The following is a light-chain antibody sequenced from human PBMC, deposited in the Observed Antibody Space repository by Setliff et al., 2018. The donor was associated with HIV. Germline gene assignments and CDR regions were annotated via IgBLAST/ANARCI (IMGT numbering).Light chain of an antibody. CDR2: DVS. CDR3: CSYTTNITYV. J-gene: IGLJ1*01. CDR1: SSDIGGYNY. Sequence: QSALTQPASVSGSPGQSITISCTGTSSDIGGYNYVSWYQQHPGKAPKLMIYDVSNRPSGVSDRFSGSKSGNTASLTISGLQAEDEADYYCCSYTTNITYVFGTGTKVTVL. V-gene: IGLV2-14*03.